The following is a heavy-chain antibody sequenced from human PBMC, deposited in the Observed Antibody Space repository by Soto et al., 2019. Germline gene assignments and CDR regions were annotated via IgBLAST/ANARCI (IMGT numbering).Heavy chain of an antibody. D-gene: IGHD2-8*01. J-gene: IGHJ6*04. CDR1: GDVFRSYG. CDR2: IIPISGTT. Sequence: SVKVSCKASGDVFRSYGINWVRQAPGQGLEWMGGIIPISGTTNYAQKLQGRVAITADESTDTVYMELSRLRSEDTAVYFCARVRCFNGLCHTADYGMDVWGKGTKVTVSS. V-gene: IGHV1-69*13. CDR3: ARVRCFNGLCHTADYGMDV.